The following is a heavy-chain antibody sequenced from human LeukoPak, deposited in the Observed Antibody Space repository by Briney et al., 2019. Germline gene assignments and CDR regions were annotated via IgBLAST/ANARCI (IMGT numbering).Heavy chain of an antibody. V-gene: IGHV3-53*01. Sequence: GGSLRLSCAASGFTVSSNYMSWVRQAPGKGLEWVSVIYSGGSTYYADSVKGRLTISRDNSKNTLYLQMNSLRAEDTAVYYCARARGDSNYEWNYYYYYMDVWGKGTTVTVSS. CDR1: GFTVSSNY. D-gene: IGHD4-11*01. J-gene: IGHJ6*03. CDR2: IYSGGST. CDR3: ARARGDSNYEWNYYYYYMDV.